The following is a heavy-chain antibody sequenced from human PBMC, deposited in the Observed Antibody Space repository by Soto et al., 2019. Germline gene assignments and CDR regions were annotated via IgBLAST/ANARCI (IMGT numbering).Heavy chain of an antibody. CDR2: ISGSGGST. Sequence: EVQLLESGGGLVQPGGSLRLSCAASGFTFSSYAMSWVRQAPGKGLEWVSAISGSGGSTYYADSVKGRFTISRDNSKNTLYLRMNSLRAEDTAVYYCAKDLGFGHIVATTSSFDYWGQGTLVTVSS. D-gene: IGHD5-12*01. CDR1: GFTFSSYA. V-gene: IGHV3-23*01. J-gene: IGHJ4*02. CDR3: AKDLGFGHIVATTSSFDY.